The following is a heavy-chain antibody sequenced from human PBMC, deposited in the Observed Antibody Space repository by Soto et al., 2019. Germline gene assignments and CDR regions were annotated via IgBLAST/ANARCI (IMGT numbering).Heavy chain of an antibody. J-gene: IGHJ4*02. CDR2: IYYSGNT. CDR1: GGSISSSSYY. D-gene: IGHD3-10*01. Sequence: PSQTLSLTCTVSGGSISSSSYYWGWIRQPPGKGLEWIGSIYYSGNTYYNPSLKSRVTIAVDTAKNQFSLKLSSVTAADTAVYYCARQYYFGWGSYYSRPFDFWGQGTLGTVSS. CDR3: ARQYYFGWGSYYSRPFDF. V-gene: IGHV4-39*01.